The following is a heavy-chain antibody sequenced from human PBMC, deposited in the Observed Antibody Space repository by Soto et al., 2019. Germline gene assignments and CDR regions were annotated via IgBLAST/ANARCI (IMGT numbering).Heavy chain of an antibody. V-gene: IGHV5-51*01. Sequence: EVQLVQSGTEVKTPGESLKISCEASGYSFTSYWIGWVRQMPGKGLEWMAIVNPADSDTRYSPSFQGQVTISADKSINTAYLQWRSLKASDTAIYYCARHGNSGAFFAYWGQGTQVTVSS. CDR1: GYSFTSYW. D-gene: IGHD1-1*01. CDR3: ARHGNSGAFFAY. J-gene: IGHJ4*02. CDR2: VNPADSDT.